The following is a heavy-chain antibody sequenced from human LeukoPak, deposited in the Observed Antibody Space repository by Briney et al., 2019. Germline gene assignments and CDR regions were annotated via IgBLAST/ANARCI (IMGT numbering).Heavy chain of an antibody. CDR3: TRDWGPSTGNFHYDAFDI. CDR1: GYTFTDHF. D-gene: IGHD2-8*02. V-gene: IGHV1-2*02. J-gene: IGHJ3*02. CDR2: IRPDGDT. Sequence: AAVEVSCKASGYTFTDHFIHWVRQAPGQGLGWMGWIRPDGDTKYAENFQGRVTMTRDTSISTAYMELTRLTLDDTAVYYCTRDWGPSTGNFHYDAFDIWGQGTMVTVSS.